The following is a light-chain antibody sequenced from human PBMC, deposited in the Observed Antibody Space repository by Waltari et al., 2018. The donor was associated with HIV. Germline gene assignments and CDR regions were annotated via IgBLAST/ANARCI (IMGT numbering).Light chain of an antibody. CDR2: DVT. V-gene: IGLV2-14*03. J-gene: IGLJ7*01. CDR3: VSYISTIPLGAV. CDR1: RSDVGGYNY. Sequence: QSALTQPASVSGSPGQSITISCTGTRSDVGGYNYVSWYQQHPVKAPKLIIYDVTDRPSGVSNRFSGSKSGNTASLTISGLQAEDEADYYCVSYISTIPLGAVFGGGTQLTVL.